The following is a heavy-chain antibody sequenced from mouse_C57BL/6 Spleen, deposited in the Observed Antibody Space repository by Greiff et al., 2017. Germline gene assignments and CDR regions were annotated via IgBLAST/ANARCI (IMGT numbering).Heavy chain of an antibody. Sequence: QVQLQQSGPELVKPGASVKISCKASGYAFSSSWMNWVKQRPGKGLEWIGRLYPGDGDTNYNGKFKGKATLTADKSSSPAYMQLSSLTSEASAVYFWARRTEEGYRENLDDWGKGTTQTVS. CDR2: LYPGDGDT. CDR1: GYAFSSSW. V-gene: IGHV1-82*01. D-gene: IGHD2-2*01. CDR3: ARRTEEGYRENLDD. J-gene: IGHJ2*01.